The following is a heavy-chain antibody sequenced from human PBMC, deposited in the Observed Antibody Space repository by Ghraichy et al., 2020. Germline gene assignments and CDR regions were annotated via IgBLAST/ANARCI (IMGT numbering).Heavy chain of an antibody. CDR1: GGTFSSYA. CDR2: IIPIFGTA. V-gene: IGHV1-69*13. D-gene: IGHD3-22*01. CDR3: AREPLLVASGYSNAFDI. Sequence: SVKVSCKASGGTFSSYAISWVRQAPGQGLEWMGGIIPIFGTANYAQKFQGRVTITADESTSTAYMELSSLRSEDTAVYYCAREPLLVASGYSNAFDIWGQGTMVTVSS. J-gene: IGHJ3*02.